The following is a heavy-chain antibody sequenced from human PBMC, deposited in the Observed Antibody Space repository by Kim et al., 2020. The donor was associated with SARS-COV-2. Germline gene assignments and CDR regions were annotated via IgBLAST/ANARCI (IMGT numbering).Heavy chain of an antibody. CDR3: AKVGTGGGYDLSDYYGMAV. J-gene: IGHJ6*02. Sequence: GGSLRLSCAASGFTFSSYGMHWVRQAPGKGLEWVAVIWYDGSNKYYADSVKGRFTISRDNSKITLYLQMNSLRAEDTAVYYCAKVGTGGGYDLSDYYGMAVWGQGNTVTVSS. CDR1: GFTFSSYG. V-gene: IGHV3-33*06. D-gene: IGHD5-12*01. CDR2: IWYDGSNK.